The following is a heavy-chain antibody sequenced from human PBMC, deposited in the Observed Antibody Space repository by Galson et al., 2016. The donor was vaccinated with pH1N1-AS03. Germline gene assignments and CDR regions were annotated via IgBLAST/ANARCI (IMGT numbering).Heavy chain of an antibody. CDR1: GFTFNSYW. CDR3: ATHQDYKLDD. Sequence: SLRLSCAASGFTFNSYWMSWVRQAPGKGPEWVAHINQDGSEKYYVDSVKGRFTISRDNAKNSLYLQMNSLRAEDTAVYYCATHQDYKLDDWGQGTLVTVSS. CDR2: INQDGSEK. V-gene: IGHV3-7*03. D-gene: IGHD4-11*01. J-gene: IGHJ4*02.